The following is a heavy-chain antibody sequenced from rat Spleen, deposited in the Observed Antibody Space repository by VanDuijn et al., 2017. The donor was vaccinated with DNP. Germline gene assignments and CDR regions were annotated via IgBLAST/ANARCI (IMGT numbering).Heavy chain of an antibody. CDR1: GFTFGNYG. V-gene: IGHV5S13*01. J-gene: IGHJ2*01. CDR3: ARLGGD. Sequence: EVQLVESGGGLVQPGRSLKLSCAASGFTFGNYGLAWVRQTPTNGLEWVASIGNGGGDTYYLDSVKGRFTISRDNAKSTLYLQMDSLRSEDTATYCCARLGGDWGQGVMVTVSS. CDR2: IGNGGGDT. D-gene: IGHD5-1*01.